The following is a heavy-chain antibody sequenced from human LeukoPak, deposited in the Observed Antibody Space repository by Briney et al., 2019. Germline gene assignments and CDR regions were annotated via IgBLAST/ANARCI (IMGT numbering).Heavy chain of an antibody. J-gene: IGHJ3*01. Sequence: PGGSLRLSCTASGFTFSSYAMSWVRQAPGKGLEWVSAISGSGGSTYYADSVKGRFTISRDNSKNTLYLQMNSLRAEDTAVYYCARDNEDYSSSDALDVCGKGKMVTVSS. CDR3: ARDNEDYSSSDALDV. D-gene: IGHD6-6*01. V-gene: IGHV3-23*01. CDR1: GFTFSSYA. CDR2: ISGSGGST.